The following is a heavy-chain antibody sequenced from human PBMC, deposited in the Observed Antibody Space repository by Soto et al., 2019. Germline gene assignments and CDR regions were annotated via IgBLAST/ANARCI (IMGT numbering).Heavy chain of an antibody. CDR3: AGDYGSGSYPFDP. CDR2: INPSGGST. CDR1: GYTFTSYY. J-gene: IGHJ5*02. V-gene: IGHV1-46*01. Sequence: GASVKVSCKASGYTFTSYYMHWVRQAPGQGLEWMGIINPSGGSTSYAQKFQGRVTMARDTSTSTVYMELSSLRSEDTAVYYCAGDYGSGSYPFDPWGQGTLVTVSS. D-gene: IGHD3-10*01.